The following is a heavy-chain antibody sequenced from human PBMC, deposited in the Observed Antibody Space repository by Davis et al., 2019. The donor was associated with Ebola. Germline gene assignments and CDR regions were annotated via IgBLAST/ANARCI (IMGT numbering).Heavy chain of an antibody. CDR3: TRRGGPDP. CDR1: GFTFSGTA. CDR2: IKSEANTYAT. J-gene: IGHJ5*02. D-gene: IGHD3-16*01. V-gene: IGHV3-73*01. Sequence: PGGSLRLSCAASGFTFSGTAMHWVRQASGKGLEWVGRIKSEANTYATTYAASVKGRFTISRDDSKNRAYLQMNSLKTEDTAVYYCTRRGGPDPWGQGTLVTVSS.